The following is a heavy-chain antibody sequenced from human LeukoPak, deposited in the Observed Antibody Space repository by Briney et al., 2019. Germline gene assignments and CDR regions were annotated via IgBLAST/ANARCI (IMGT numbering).Heavy chain of an antibody. Sequence: GRSLRLSCAASGFTFSSYAMHWVRQAPGKGLEWVAVISYDGSNKYYADSVKGRFTISRDNSKNTLYLQMNSLRAEDTAVYYCARVKYSSGWYLDYWGQGTLVTVSS. V-gene: IGHV3-30*04. CDR3: ARVKYSSGWYLDY. CDR1: GFTFSSYA. D-gene: IGHD6-19*01. J-gene: IGHJ4*02. CDR2: ISYDGSNK.